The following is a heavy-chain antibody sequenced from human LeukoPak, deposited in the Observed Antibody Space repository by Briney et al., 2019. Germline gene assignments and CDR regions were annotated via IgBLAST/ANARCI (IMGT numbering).Heavy chain of an antibody. J-gene: IGHJ4*02. CDR1: GDSLSSHY. CDR2: IYGSGST. Sequence: SETLSLTCTVSGDSLSSHYWSWIRQPPGKGLEWIGYIYGSGSTHYDPSLRSRVTISEDTSKNQFSLKLTSVTAADTAVYCARNVGWYSHDSWGQGTLVTVSS. V-gene: IGHV4-59*08. CDR3: ARNVGWYSHDS. D-gene: IGHD6-19*01.